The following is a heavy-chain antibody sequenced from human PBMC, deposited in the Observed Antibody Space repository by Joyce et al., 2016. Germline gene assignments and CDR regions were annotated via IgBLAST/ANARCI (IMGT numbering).Heavy chain of an antibody. V-gene: IGHV4-34*02. CDR3: AAYFFGSGSFYFDY. CDR1: GGSINGYY. J-gene: IGHJ4*02. D-gene: IGHD3-10*01. CDR2: VSPVGTT. Sequence: QVQLRQWGAGLLKTSETLSLTCAVDGGSINGYYWSWIRQSPGGGLEWVGDVSPVGTTNYNPSLKSRVTMSIDTSKSHFSLKLTSVTAADTAVYFCAAYFFGSGSFYFDYWGQGDRVTVSS.